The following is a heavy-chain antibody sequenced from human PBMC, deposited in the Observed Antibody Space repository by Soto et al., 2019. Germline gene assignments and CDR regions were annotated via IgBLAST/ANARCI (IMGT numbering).Heavy chain of an antibody. Sequence: PGGSLRLSCAASGFTFSSYGMHWVRQAPGKGLEWVAVISYDGSNKYYADSVKGRFTISRDNSKNTLYLQMNSLRAEDTAVYYCAKDLHYYGSGSYYNGYNWFDPWGQGT. CDR3: AKDLHYYGSGSYYNGYNWFDP. J-gene: IGHJ5*02. CDR1: GFTFSSYG. D-gene: IGHD3-10*01. CDR2: ISYDGSNK. V-gene: IGHV3-30*18.